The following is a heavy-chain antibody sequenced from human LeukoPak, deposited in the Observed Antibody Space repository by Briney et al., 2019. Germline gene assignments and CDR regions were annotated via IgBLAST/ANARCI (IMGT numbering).Heavy chain of an antibody. CDR3: AKRGCPPGNVDLYDYGDYGSEPYFHY. J-gene: IGHJ4*02. CDR1: GFTLWRYA. CDR2: ISYDGDIK. D-gene: IGHD4-17*01. Sequence: PGGSLRLSCAASGFTLWRYAIHWVRQAPGKGLEWVGVISYDGDIKYYADSVKGRFTISRENSQNTLYLQMYTLRAEDTAVYYCAKRGCPPGNVDLYDYGDYGSEPYFHYWGQGTLVTVSS. V-gene: IGHV3-30*04.